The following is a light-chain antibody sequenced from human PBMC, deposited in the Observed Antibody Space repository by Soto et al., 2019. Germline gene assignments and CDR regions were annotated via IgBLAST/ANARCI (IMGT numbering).Light chain of an antibody. CDR1: SSVIGANNY. CDR2: DVS. V-gene: IGLV2-14*03. J-gene: IGLJ1*01. Sequence: QSVLTQPASVSGSPGQSITISCTVTSSVIGANNYVSWYRHHPGEAPKLMIFDVSYRPSGVSNRFSGSKCGNTASLTISGLQADDESYYYCSSYTTSGTRYVFGTGT. CDR3: SSYTTSGTRYV.